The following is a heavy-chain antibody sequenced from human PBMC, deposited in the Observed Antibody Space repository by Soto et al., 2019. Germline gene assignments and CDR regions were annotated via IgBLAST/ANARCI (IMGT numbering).Heavy chain of an antibody. CDR1: GYTFTGYY. J-gene: IGHJ4*02. CDR3: ARALGFWSGYYEDY. V-gene: IGHV1-18*04. CDR2: ISAYNGNT. D-gene: IGHD3-3*01. Sequence: ASVKVSCKASGYTFTGYYMHWVRQAPGQGLEWMGWISAYNGNTNYAQKLQGRVTMTTDTSTSTAYMELRSLRSDDTAVYYCARALGFWSGYYEDYWGQGTLVTVSS.